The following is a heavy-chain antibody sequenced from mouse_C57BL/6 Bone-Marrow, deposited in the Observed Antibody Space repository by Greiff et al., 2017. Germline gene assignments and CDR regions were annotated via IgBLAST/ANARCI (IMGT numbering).Heavy chain of an antibody. Sequence: EVQLQESGGGLVKPGGSLKLSCAASGFTFSDYGMHWVRQAPEKGLEWVAYISSGSSTIYYADTVKGRFTISRDNAKNTLFLQMTSLRSEDTAMYYCARNYGSSQVHYAMDYWGQGTSVTVSS. V-gene: IGHV5-17*01. D-gene: IGHD1-1*01. CDR1: GFTFSDYG. J-gene: IGHJ4*01. CDR3: ARNYGSSQVHYAMDY. CDR2: ISSGSSTI.